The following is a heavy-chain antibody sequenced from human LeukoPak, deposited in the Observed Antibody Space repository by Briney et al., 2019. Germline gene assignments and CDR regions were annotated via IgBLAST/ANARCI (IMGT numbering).Heavy chain of an antibody. CDR2: IRYDGSNK. CDR3: VKYCSGGSCHDDY. J-gene: IGHJ4*02. CDR1: GFTFSSYG. Sequence: GGSLRLSCATSGFTFSSYGMHWVRQAPGKGLEWVAFIRYDGSNKYYADSVKGRFTISRDNSKNTLYLQMNSPRAEDTAVYYCVKYCSGGSCHDDYWGQGTLVTVSS. D-gene: IGHD2-15*01. V-gene: IGHV3-30*02.